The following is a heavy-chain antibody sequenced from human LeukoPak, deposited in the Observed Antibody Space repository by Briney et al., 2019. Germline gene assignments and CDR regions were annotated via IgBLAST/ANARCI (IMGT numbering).Heavy chain of an antibody. CDR1: GGTFSSYT. Sequence: SVTVSCKASGGTFSSYTISWVRQAPGQGLEWMGRIIPILGIANYAQKFQGRVTITADKSTSTAYMELSSLRSEDTAVYYCASSFLGYCSSTSCYTFDYYGMDVWGQGTTVTVSS. CDR3: ASSFLGYCSSTSCYTFDYYGMDV. J-gene: IGHJ6*02. D-gene: IGHD2-2*02. V-gene: IGHV1-69*02. CDR2: IIPILGIA.